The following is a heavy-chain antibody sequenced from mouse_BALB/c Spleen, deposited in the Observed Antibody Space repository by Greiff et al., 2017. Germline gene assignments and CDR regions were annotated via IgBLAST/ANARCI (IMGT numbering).Heavy chain of an antibody. J-gene: IGHJ3*01. D-gene: IGHD2-3*01. CDR3: ARPPPDGYLFAY. V-gene: IGHV1-69*02. Sequence: QVQLQQSGAELVKPGASVKLSCKASGYTFTSYWMHWVKQRPGQGLEWIGEIDPSDSYTNYNQKFKGKATLTVDKSSSTAYMQLSSLTSEDSAVYYCARPPPDGYLFAYWGQGTLVTVSA. CDR2: IDPSDSYT. CDR1: GYTFTSYW.